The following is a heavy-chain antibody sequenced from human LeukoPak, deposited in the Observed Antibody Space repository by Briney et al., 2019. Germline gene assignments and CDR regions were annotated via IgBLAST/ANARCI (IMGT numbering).Heavy chain of an antibody. CDR1: GFTFSSYA. J-gene: IGHJ5*02. D-gene: IGHD3-10*01. CDR3: AKDKGHDYGSFDP. CDR2: MSGSGGDT. V-gene: IGHV3-23*01. Sequence: GGSLRLSCAASGFTFSSYAMSWVRQAPGKGLEWVSAMSGSGGDTFYADSLKGRFTISRDNSKKTRYLQMNSLRAEDTAVYYCAKDKGHDYGSFDPWGQGTLVTVSS.